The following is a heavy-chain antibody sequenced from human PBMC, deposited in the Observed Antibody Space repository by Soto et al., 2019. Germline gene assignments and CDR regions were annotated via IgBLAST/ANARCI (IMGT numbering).Heavy chain of an antibody. Sequence: QVRLVQSGDEVKKPGASVKVSCEASGYTFTSHGITWVRQAPGQGLEWMGWSSPYTGHTNYAQNLQGRVTMTTDTSTNTAYMVLRSLRSDDTAIYYCARAVDYGSGILAKHDVWGQGTTVTVSS. CDR3: ARAVDYGSGILAKHDV. CDR1: GYTFTSHG. V-gene: IGHV1-18*01. D-gene: IGHD3-10*01. J-gene: IGHJ6*02. CDR2: SSPYTGHT.